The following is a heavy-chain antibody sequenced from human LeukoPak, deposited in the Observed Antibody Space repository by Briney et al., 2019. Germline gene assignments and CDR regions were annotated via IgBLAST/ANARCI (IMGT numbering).Heavy chain of an antibody. J-gene: IGHJ3*02. Sequence: GGSLRLSCAASEFTVSSNYMNWVRQAPGKGLECVSVIYSGGSTYYADSVKGRFTISRDKSKNTLYLQMNSLRAEDTAVYYCARDMDGLNAFDIWGQGTMVTVSS. V-gene: IGHV3-53*05. CDR2: IYSGGST. CDR1: EFTVSSNY. CDR3: ARDMDGLNAFDI. D-gene: IGHD3/OR15-3a*01.